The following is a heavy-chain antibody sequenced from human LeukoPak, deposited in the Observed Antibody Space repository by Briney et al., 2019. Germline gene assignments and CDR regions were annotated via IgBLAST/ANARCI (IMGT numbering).Heavy chain of an antibody. CDR2: ISYDGSNK. CDR3: ARSDIVATGHYFDY. CDR1: GFTFSSYA. D-gene: IGHD5-12*01. J-gene: IGHJ4*02. Sequence: GGSLRLSCAASGFTFSSYAMHWVRQAPGKGLEWVAVISYDGSNKYYADSVKGRFTISRDNSKNTLYLQMNSLRAEDTAVYYCARSDIVATGHYFDYWGQGTLVTVSS. V-gene: IGHV3-30*04.